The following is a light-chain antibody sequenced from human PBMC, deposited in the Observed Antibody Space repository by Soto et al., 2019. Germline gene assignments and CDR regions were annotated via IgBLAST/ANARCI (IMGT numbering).Light chain of an antibody. Sequence: EIVLTQSPATLSLSPGERATLSCRASQSISSYLGWYQQKPGQTPRLLIYDTSTRATGVPARFSGSRSGTEFTLTINSLQSEDFAVYYCQRYNNWPLTFGGGTKVDIK. J-gene: IGKJ4*01. V-gene: IGKV3-15*01. CDR2: DTS. CDR3: QRYNNWPLT. CDR1: QSISSY.